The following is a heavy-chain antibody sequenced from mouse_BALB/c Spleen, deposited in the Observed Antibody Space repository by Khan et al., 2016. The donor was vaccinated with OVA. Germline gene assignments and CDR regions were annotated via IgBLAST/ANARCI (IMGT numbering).Heavy chain of an antibody. Sequence: EVQLQESGPSLVKPSQTLSLTCSVTGGSITSGYWNWIRKFPGNKLEYMGYISSSDSTFYNPSLKSRISITRDTSKNQYYLQLNSVTTEDTATYYCARWNYRYDGYFDYWGQGTTLTVSS. CDR1: GGSITSGY. CDR3: ARWNYRYDGYFDY. V-gene: IGHV3-8*02. D-gene: IGHD2-14*01. J-gene: IGHJ2*01. CDR2: ISSSDST.